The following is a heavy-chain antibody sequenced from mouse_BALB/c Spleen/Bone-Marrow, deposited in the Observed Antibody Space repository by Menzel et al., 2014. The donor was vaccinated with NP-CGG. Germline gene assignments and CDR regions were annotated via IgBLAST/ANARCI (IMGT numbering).Heavy chain of an antibody. V-gene: IGHV1-87*01. D-gene: IGHD2-3*01. Sequence: VKLQESGAELARPGASVKLSCKASGHTFTSYWMQWVKQRPGQGLEWIGAIYPGDGDTRYTQKFKGKATLTADKSSSTAYMQLSSLASEDSAVYYCARWLLPFDYWGQGTTLTVSS. CDR1: GHTFTSYW. CDR3: ARWLLPFDY. CDR2: IYPGDGDT. J-gene: IGHJ2*01.